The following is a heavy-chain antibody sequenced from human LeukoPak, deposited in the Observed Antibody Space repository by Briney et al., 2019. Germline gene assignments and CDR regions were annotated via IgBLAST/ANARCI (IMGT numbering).Heavy chain of an antibody. J-gene: IGHJ4*02. V-gene: IGHV4-39*01. CDR1: GGSIDSGSFY. Sequence: SETLSLTCIVSGGSIDSGSFYWAWIRQPPGEGLEWIGSLHYSGSTYYNPSLKSRVTISVDTSKNQFSLRLNSVAAADTVVYYCAGGDRLHAGGNGPDYWGQGILVTVSS. D-gene: IGHD4-23*01. CDR3: AGGDRLHAGGNGPDY. CDR2: LHYSGST.